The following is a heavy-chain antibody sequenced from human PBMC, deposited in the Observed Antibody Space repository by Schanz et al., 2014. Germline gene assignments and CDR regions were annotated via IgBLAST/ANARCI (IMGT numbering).Heavy chain of an antibody. Sequence: QIQLVQSGPEVKKPGATVKDSCKASGYIFINSGISWVRQAPGQGLEWMGWISVYNHNKEYDQKFQGRVTMTTDTSTSTVYMELRSLRSDDTAVYYCAKAEYDILTDSYSRLDPWGQGTLVTVSS. CDR3: AKAEYDILTDSYSRLDP. V-gene: IGHV1-18*01. J-gene: IGHJ5*02. CDR2: ISVYNHNK. D-gene: IGHD3-9*01. CDR1: GYIFINSG.